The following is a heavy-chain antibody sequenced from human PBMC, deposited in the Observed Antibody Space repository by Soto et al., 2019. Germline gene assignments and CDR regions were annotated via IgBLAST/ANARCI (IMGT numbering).Heavy chain of an antibody. Sequence: GESLKISCKGSGYSFTSYWISWVRQMPGKGLEWMGRIDPSDSYTNYSPSFQGHVTISADKSISTAYLQWSSLKASDTAMYYCARTTETGYSSGWYGELSVDDWGQGTLVTVSS. CDR1: GYSFTSYW. V-gene: IGHV5-10-1*01. J-gene: IGHJ4*02. CDR2: IDPSDSYT. CDR3: ARTTETGYSSGWYGELSVDD. D-gene: IGHD6-19*01.